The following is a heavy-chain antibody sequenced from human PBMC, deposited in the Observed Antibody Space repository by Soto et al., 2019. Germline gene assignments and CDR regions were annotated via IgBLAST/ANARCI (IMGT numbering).Heavy chain of an antibody. Sequence: QVQLVQSGAEVKKPGASVRVSCKASGYTFTNYGITWLRQAPGQGLEWMGWISGYNANTNYAQKLQGRVTMTTDTSTTTAYMELRSLRSDDTAIYYCARDRPTIFRVVTPFEYWGQGTLVTVSS. J-gene: IGHJ4*02. D-gene: IGHD3-3*01. CDR1: GYTFTNYG. V-gene: IGHV1-18*04. CDR3: ARDRPTIFRVVTPFEY. CDR2: ISGYNANT.